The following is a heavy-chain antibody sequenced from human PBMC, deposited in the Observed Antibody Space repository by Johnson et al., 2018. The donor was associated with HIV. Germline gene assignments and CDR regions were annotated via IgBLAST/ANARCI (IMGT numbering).Heavy chain of an antibody. CDR1: GFTFSSYW. CDR2: IKQDGSEK. CDR3: VRQFRSVGAPDAFDI. J-gene: IGHJ3*02. V-gene: IGHV3-7*04. Sequence: VQLVESGGGLVQPGGSLRLSCAASGFTFSSYWMSWVRQAPGKGLEWVANIKQDGSEKYYVDSVKGRFTISRDNAKNSLYLQMNSLRAEDTAVYYCVRQFRSVGAPDAFDIWGQGTMVTVSS. D-gene: IGHD1-26*01.